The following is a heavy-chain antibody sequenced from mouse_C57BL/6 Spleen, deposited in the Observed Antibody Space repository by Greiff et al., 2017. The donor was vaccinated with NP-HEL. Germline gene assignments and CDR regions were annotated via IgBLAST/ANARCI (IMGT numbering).Heavy chain of an antibody. J-gene: IGHJ3*01. CDR3: ASYDYGSSPWFAY. D-gene: IGHD1-1*01. V-gene: IGHV1-82*01. Sequence: LQESGPELVKPGASVKISCKASGYAFSSSWMNWVKQRPGKGLEWIGRIYPGDGDTNYNGKFKGKATLTADKSSSTAYMQLSSLTSEDSAVYFCASYDYGSSPWFAYWGQGTLVTVSA. CDR2: IYPGDGDT. CDR1: GYAFSSSW.